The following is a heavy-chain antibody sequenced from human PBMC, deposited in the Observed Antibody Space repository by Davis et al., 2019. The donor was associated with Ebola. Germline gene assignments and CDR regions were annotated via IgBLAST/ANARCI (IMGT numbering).Heavy chain of an antibody. J-gene: IGHJ6*02. CDR1: GGSISSSSYY. Sequence: PSETLSLTCTVSGGSISSSSYYWGWIRQPPGKGLEWIGSIYYSGSTYYNPSLKSRVTISVDTSKNQFSLKLSSVTAADTAVYYCTRYCSSTSCYGGYYYGMDVWGQGTTVTVSS. CDR2: IYYSGST. D-gene: IGHD2-2*01. CDR3: TRYCSSTSCYGGYYYGMDV. V-gene: IGHV4-39*07.